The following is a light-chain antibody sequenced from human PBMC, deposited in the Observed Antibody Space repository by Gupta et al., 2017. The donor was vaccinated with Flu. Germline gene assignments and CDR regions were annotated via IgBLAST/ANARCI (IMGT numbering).Light chain of an antibody. Sequence: PSSQSATVEDRVSISCQASHDSTNYLNWYQQKPGEPPHLLIYEASTLGPGVPARFSGSGSGTDFTVTISSLQAEDVATYYCQQDDNIPLTFGGGTKVEIK. V-gene: IGKV1-33*01. CDR1: HDSTNY. J-gene: IGKJ4*01. CDR3: QQDDNIPLT. CDR2: EAS.